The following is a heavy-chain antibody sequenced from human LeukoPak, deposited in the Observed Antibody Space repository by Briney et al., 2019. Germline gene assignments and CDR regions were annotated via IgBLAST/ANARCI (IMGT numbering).Heavy chain of an antibody. Sequence: SETLSLTCTVSGGSISSYYWSWIRQPPGKGLEWIGYIYYSGSTYYNPSLKSRVTISVDTSKNQFSLKLSSVTAADTAVYYCARDELEGSYYYGMDVWGQGTTVTVSS. V-gene: IGHV4-30-4*01. J-gene: IGHJ6*02. CDR1: GGSISSYY. CDR3: ARDELEGSYYYGMDV. CDR2: IYYSGST. D-gene: IGHD3-10*01.